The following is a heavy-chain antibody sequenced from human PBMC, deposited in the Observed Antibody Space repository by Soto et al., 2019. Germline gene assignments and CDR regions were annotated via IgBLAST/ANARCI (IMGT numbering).Heavy chain of an antibody. CDR1: GGNFTSYA. CDR3: AKASGRSWYNWFDP. Sequence: QVQLVQSGAEVKKPGSSVKVSCKASGGNFTSYAISWVRQAPGQGLEFMGGIVPLFGTTNYAHKFRGRVTVTADESTSTVYMEMSSLRSEDTPVYYCAKASGRSWYNWFDPWGQGTLVTVST. V-gene: IGHV1-69*01. CDR2: IVPLFGTT. D-gene: IGHD6-13*01. J-gene: IGHJ5*02.